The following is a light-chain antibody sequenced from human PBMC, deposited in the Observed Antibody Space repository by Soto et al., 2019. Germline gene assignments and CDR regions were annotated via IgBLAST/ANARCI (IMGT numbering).Light chain of an antibody. Sequence: QSVLTQPASVSGSPGQSITISCTGTTTDVGSYNLVSWYQQHPGRAPKLMIYEVSRRPSGVSNRFSGSKPGNTASLTISGLQAEDEADYYCCSWAGSNTFYFFGTGTKVTVL. CDR3: CSWAGSNTFYF. CDR2: EVS. J-gene: IGLJ1*01. V-gene: IGLV2-23*02. CDR1: TTDVGSYNL.